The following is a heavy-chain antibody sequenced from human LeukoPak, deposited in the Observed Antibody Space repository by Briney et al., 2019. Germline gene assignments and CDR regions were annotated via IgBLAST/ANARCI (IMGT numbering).Heavy chain of an antibody. CDR2: INTDGSIT. V-gene: IGHV3-74*01. J-gene: IGHJ4*02. CDR1: GFTFSDYW. D-gene: IGHD3-10*01. CDR3: ARDRGPRTGFMVREAYDY. Sequence: GGSLRPSCAASGFTFSDYWIHWVRQAPGKGLVWVSRINTDGSITNYADSVKGRFSISRDNAKNTLYLQMSSLRAEDTAVYCCARDRGPRTGFMVREAYDYWGQGTLVTVSS.